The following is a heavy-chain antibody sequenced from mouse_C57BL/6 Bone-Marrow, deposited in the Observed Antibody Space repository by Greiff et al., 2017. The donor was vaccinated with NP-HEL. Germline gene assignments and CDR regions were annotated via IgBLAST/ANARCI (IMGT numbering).Heavy chain of an antibody. Sequence: QVQLKESGPELVKPGASVKISCKASGYAFSSSWMNWVKQRPGKGLEWIGRIYPGDGDTNYNGKFKGKATLTADKSSSTAYMQLSSLTSEDSAVYFCARSGYYYGSSLYYAMDYWGQGTSVTVSS. CDR3: ARSGYYYGSSLYYAMDY. V-gene: IGHV1-82*01. D-gene: IGHD1-1*01. CDR2: IYPGDGDT. J-gene: IGHJ4*01. CDR1: GYAFSSSW.